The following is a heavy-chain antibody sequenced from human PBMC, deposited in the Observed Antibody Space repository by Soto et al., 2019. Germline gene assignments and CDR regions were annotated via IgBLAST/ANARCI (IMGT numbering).Heavy chain of an antibody. V-gene: IGHV1-8*01. Sequence: QVQLVQSGAEVKRPGASVKVSCKASGDTFTRYEINWVRQAPGQGLEWMGWMNPHSRTTGLAQKFQGRLTLTRETSITTAYMALTGLRSDDTAVYYCTSGGGGTTTLPHFWGQGTLVTVAS. CDR2: MNPHSRTT. CDR3: TSGGGGTTTLPHF. CDR1: GDTFTRYE. J-gene: IGHJ4*02. D-gene: IGHD1-1*01.